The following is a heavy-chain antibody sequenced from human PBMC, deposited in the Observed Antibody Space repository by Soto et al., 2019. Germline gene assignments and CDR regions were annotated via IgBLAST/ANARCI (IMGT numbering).Heavy chain of an antibody. CDR2: ISAYNGNT. J-gene: IGHJ6*02. CDR1: GYTFTSYG. CDR3: AKDTAMVHYYYYGMDV. V-gene: IGHV1-18*04. D-gene: IGHD5-18*01. Sequence: PSVKVSCKASGYTFTSYGISWVRQAPGQGLEWMGWISAYNGNTNYAQKLQGRVTMTTDTSTSTAYMELRSLRSDDTAVYYCAKDTAMVHYYYYGMDVWGQGXTVTVYS.